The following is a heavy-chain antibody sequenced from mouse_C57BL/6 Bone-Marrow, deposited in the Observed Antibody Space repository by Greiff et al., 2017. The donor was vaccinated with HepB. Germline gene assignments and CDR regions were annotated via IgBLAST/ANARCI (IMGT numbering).Heavy chain of an antibody. J-gene: IGHJ2*01. CDR2: ISYDGSN. CDR3: ARDSSSITTVVATGFDY. V-gene: IGHV3-6*01. Sequence: EVQVVESGPGLVKPSQSLSLTCSVTGYSITSGYYWNWIRQFPGNKLEWMGYISYDGSNNYNPSLKNRISITRDTSKNQFFLKLNSVTTEDTATYYCARDSSSITTVVATGFDYWGQGTTLTVSS. D-gene: IGHD1-1*01. CDR1: GYSITSGYY.